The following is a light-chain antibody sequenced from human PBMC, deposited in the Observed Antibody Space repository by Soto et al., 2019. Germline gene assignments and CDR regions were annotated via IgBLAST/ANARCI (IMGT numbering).Light chain of an antibody. CDR2: DAS. V-gene: IGKV3-11*01. CDR1: QSVSSN. J-gene: IGKJ5*01. Sequence: EIVMTQSPATLSVSQRDRATLSCRASQSVSSNLAWYQQKPGQTPRLLIYDASNRATGIPARFSGSGSGTEFTLTISSLEPEDFALYYCQQRYNWPTFGQGTRLE. CDR3: QQRYNWPT.